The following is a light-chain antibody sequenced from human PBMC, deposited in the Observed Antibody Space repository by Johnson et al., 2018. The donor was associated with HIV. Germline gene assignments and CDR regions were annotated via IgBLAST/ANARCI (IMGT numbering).Light chain of an antibody. CDR1: SSNIGNNY. CDR3: GTWDISLSAGGV. V-gene: IGLV1-51*01. Sequence: QSVLTQPPSVSAAPGQKVTISCSGSSSNIGNNYVSWYQQLPGTAPKLLIYENTKRPSGIPDRFSGSKSGTSATLGITGLQTGDEADYYCGTWDISLSAGGVFGSGTKVTFL. J-gene: IGLJ1*01. CDR2: ENT.